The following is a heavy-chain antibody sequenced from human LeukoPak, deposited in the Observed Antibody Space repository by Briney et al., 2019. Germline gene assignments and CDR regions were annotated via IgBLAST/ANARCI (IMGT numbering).Heavy chain of an antibody. CDR1: GGSISSGGYY. V-gene: IGHV4-31*03. Sequence: SETLSLTCTVSGGSISSGGYYWSWIRQHPRKGLEWIGYIYYSGSTYYNPSLRSRVTISVDTSKNQFSLRLSSVTAADTAVYFCARRRVVVASTDGASGAFDIWGQGTMVTVSS. J-gene: IGHJ3*02. D-gene: IGHD2-15*01. CDR2: IYYSGST. CDR3: ARRRVVVASTDGASGAFDI.